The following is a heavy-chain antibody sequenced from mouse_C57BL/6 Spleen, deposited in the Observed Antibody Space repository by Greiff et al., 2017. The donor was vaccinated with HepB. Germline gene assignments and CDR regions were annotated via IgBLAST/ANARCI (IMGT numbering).Heavy chain of an antibody. CDR2: IHPNSGST. V-gene: IGHV1-64*01. Sequence: QVQLKQPGAELVKPGASVKLSCKASGYTFTSYWMHWVKQRPGQGLEWIGMIHPNSGSTNYNEKFKSKATLTVDKSSSTAYMQLSSLTSEDSAVYYCARGPHNWDFDYWGQGTTLTVSS. CDR1: GYTFTSYW. CDR3: ARGPHNWDFDY. D-gene: IGHD4-1*01. J-gene: IGHJ2*01.